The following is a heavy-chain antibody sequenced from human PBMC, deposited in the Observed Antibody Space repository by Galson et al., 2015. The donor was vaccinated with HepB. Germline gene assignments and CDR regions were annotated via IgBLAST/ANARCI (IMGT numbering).Heavy chain of an antibody. CDR1: GGSFYNSA. D-gene: IGHD4/OR15-4a*01. CDR2: VIPVLSST. V-gene: IGHV1-69*13. J-gene: IGHJ4*02. CDR3: ARGNHDYGDY. Sequence: SVKVSCKASGGSFYNSAISWVRQAPGRGLEWMGGVIPVLSSTNYAQKFQGRVTITADESTSTAYMELSSLRSDDTAIYYCARGNHDYGDYWGQGALVTVSS.